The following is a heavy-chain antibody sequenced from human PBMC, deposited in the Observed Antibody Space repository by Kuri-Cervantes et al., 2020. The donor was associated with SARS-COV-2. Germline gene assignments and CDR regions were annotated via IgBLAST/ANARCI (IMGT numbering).Heavy chain of an antibody. CDR2: ISSTSSYI. V-gene: IGHV3-21*01. CDR3: ARDCSSPYKYYYYYYMDV. D-gene: IGHD6-13*01. J-gene: IGHJ6*03. CDR1: GFTFSSHS. Sequence: GESLKISCVASGFTFSSHSMNWVRQAPGKGLEWVSSISSTSSYIYYADSVKGRFTISRDNAKNSLYLQMNSLRAEDTAVYYCARDCSSPYKYYYYYYMDVWGKGTTVTVS.